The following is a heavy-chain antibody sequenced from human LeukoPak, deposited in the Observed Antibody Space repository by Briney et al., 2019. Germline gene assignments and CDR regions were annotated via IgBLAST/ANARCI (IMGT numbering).Heavy chain of an antibody. Sequence: SETLSLTCTVSGGSISSGDYFWSWIRQPPGKGLEWIGYTYYSGSTYYNPSLKSRATISVDTSKNQFSLKLTSVTAADTAVYYCARPYYYDSRIDPWGQGTLVTVSS. CDR1: GGSISSGDYF. D-gene: IGHD3-22*01. J-gene: IGHJ5*02. CDR3: ARPYYYDSRIDP. V-gene: IGHV4-30-4*01. CDR2: TYYSGST.